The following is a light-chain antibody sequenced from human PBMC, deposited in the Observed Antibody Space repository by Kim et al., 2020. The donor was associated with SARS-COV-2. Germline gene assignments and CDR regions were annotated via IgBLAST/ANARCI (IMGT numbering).Light chain of an antibody. V-gene: IGKV1-5*03. CDR2: EAS. CDR3: QQYESYPIT. Sequence: ASVGDRGSIACRGRQSIRSWLAWYQQKPGKAPKLLIYEASNLESGVPSRFSGSESGAEFTLTISSLQPDDFATYYCQQYESYPITFGQGTRLEIK. J-gene: IGKJ5*01. CDR1: QSIRSW.